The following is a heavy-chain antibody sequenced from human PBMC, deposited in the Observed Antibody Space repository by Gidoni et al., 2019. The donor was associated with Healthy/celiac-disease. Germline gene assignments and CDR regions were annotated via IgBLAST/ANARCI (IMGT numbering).Heavy chain of an antibody. CDR2: IYWDDDK. J-gene: IGHJ3*02. D-gene: IGHD6-19*01. CDR3: AHSGSSGWGGAFDI. Sequence: QITLKESGPTLVKPTQTLTLTCPFSGFSLSTSGVGVGWIRQPPGKALEWLALIYWDDDKRYSPSLKSRLTITKDTSKNQVVLTMTNMDPVDTATYYCAHSGSSGWGGAFDIWGQGTMVTVSS. V-gene: IGHV2-5*02. CDR1: GFSLSTSGVG.